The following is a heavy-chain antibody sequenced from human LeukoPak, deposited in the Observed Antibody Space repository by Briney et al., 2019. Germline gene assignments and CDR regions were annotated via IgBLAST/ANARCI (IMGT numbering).Heavy chain of an antibody. V-gene: IGHV3-48*03. CDR1: GFTFSSYE. CDR2: ISSSGSTI. CDR3: AKGAYDYIEIAYFDS. J-gene: IGHJ4*02. Sequence: GGSLRLSCAASGFTFSSYEMNWVRQAPGKGLEWVSYISSSGSTIYYADSVKGRFTISRDISKNTLFLQMNSLRAEDTAIYYCAKGAYDYIEIAYFDSWGQGTLVTVSS. D-gene: IGHD5-12*01.